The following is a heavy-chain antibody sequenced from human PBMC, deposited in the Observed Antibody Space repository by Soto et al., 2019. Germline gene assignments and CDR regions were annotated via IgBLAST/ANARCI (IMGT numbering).Heavy chain of an antibody. Sequence: SQTLSLTCAISGDSVSSNSAAWNWIRQSPSRGLEWLGRTYYRSKWYNDYAVSVKSRITINPDTSKNQFSLQLNSVTPEDTAVYYCARDXSYSSTQSVYYYYGMDVWGQGTTVTVSS. J-gene: IGHJ6*02. CDR1: GDSVSSNSAA. D-gene: IGHD6-13*01. CDR2: TYYRSKWYN. V-gene: IGHV6-1*01. CDR3: ARDXSYSSTQSVYYYYGMDV.